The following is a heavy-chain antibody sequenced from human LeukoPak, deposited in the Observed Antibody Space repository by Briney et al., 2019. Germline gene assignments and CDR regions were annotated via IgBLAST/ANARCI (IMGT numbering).Heavy chain of an antibody. Sequence: ASVKVSCKASGYTFTDYYIHWVRQAPGQGLEWMGWINPNSDYTFYAQKFQGRVTLTRDTSINTVYTELTTLTSDDTALYYCAVAPGDYWGQGTLVSVSA. D-gene: IGHD2-21*01. CDR1: GYTFTDYY. CDR3: AVAPGDY. CDR2: INPNSDYT. V-gene: IGHV1-2*02. J-gene: IGHJ4*02.